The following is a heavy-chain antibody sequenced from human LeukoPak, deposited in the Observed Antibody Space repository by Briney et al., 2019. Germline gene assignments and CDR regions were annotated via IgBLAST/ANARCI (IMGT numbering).Heavy chain of an antibody. CDR1: GFTFSSYA. D-gene: IGHD3-10*01. J-gene: IGHJ6*02. CDR3: ARDHYYGSGSYPFGMDV. CDR2: ISGSGGST. Sequence: GGSLRLSCAASGFTFSSYAMSWVRQAPGKGLEWVSAISGSGGSTYYADSVKGRFTISRDNSKNTLYLQMNSLRAEDTAVYYCARDHYYGSGSYPFGMDVWGQGTTVTVSS. V-gene: IGHV3-23*01.